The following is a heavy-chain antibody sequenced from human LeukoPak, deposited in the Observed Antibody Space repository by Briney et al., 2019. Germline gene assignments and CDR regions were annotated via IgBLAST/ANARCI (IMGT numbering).Heavy chain of an antibody. CDR3: AKAFWSVDYIPMDAFDI. D-gene: IGHD3-3*01. V-gene: IGHV3-43*02. J-gene: IGHJ3*02. Sequence: PGGSLRLSCAASGFTFDDYAMHWVRHAPGKGLEWVSLISGDGGSTYYADSVKGRFTISRDNSKNSLYLQMNSLRTEDTALYYCAKAFWSVDYIPMDAFDIWGQGTMVTVSS. CDR1: GFTFDDYA. CDR2: ISGDGGST.